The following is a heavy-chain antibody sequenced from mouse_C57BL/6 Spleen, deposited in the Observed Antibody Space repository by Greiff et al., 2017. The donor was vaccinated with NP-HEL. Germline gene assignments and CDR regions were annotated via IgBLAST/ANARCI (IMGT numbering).Heavy chain of an antibody. V-gene: IGHV6-3*01. CDR1: GFTFSNYW. D-gene: IGHD2-4*01. CDR2: IRLKSDNYAT. J-gene: IGHJ3*01. Sequence: DVKLVESGGGLVQPGGSMKLSCVASGFTFSNYWMNWVRQSPEKGLEWVAQIRLKSDNYATHYAESVKGRFTISRDDSKSSVYLQMNNLRAEDTGIYYCTDYDFAWFAYWGQGTLVTVSA. CDR3: TDYDFAWFAY.